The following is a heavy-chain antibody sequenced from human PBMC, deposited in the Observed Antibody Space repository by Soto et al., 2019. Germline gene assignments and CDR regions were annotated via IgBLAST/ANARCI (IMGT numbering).Heavy chain of an antibody. Sequence: SETLSLTCTVSGGSIISYYWSWIRQPPGKGLEWIGYIYYSGSTNYNPSLKSRVTISVDTSKNQFSLKLSSVTAADTAVYYCARGSVDTAMVYYYYGMDVWGQGTTVTVS. CDR2: IYYSGST. D-gene: IGHD5-18*01. CDR1: GGSIISYY. J-gene: IGHJ6*02. V-gene: IGHV4-59*01. CDR3: ARGSVDTAMVYYYYGMDV.